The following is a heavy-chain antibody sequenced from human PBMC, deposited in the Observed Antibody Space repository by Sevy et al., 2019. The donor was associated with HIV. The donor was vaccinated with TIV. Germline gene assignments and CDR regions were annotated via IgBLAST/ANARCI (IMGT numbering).Heavy chain of an antibody. CDR1: GFTFSSYS. V-gene: IGHV3-21*01. CDR3: ARVPYYYDSKFDY. CDR2: ISSSSSYI. Sequence: GGYLRLSCAASGFTFSSYSMNWVRQAPGKGLEWVSSISSSSSYIYYADSVKGRFTISRDNAKNSLYLQMNSLRAEDTAVYYCARVPYYYDSKFDYWGQGTLVTVSS. J-gene: IGHJ4*02. D-gene: IGHD3-22*01.